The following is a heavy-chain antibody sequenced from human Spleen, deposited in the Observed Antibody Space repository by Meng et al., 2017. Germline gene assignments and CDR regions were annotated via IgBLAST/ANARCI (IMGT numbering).Heavy chain of an antibody. CDR2: IKSKTDGGTT. Sequence: GESLKISCAASGFTFSNAWMSWVRQAPGKGLEWVGHIKSKTDGGTTDFAAPVKGRFTISSDDPENTLYLQMNSLKSEDTAVYYCTTDLPFTEGGVIATWGQGTLVTVSS. J-gene: IGHJ5*02. D-gene: IGHD3-16*02. V-gene: IGHV3-15*01. CDR1: GFTFSNAW. CDR3: TTDLPFTEGGVIAT.